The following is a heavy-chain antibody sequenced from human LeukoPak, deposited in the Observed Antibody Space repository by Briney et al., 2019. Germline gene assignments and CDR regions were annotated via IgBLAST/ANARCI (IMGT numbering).Heavy chain of an antibody. D-gene: IGHD1-7*01. J-gene: IGHJ4*02. CDR3: AKVGQAKLTGTTPGIYYFDY. CDR2: ISWNSGSI. Sequence: GGSLRLSCAASGFTFDDYAMHWVRQAPGKGLEWVSGISWNSGSIGYADSVKGRFTISRDNAKNSLYLEMNSLRAEDMALYYCAKVGQAKLTGTTPGIYYFDYWGQGTLVTVSS. CDR1: GFTFDDYA. V-gene: IGHV3-9*03.